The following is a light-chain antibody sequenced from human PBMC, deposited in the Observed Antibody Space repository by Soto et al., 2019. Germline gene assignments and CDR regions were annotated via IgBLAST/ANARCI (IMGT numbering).Light chain of an antibody. J-gene: IGKJ5*01. V-gene: IGKV3-20*01. Sequence: EVVLTQSPGTLSLSRGERATLSCRASGRIYSAYLGWYQQKPGQAPRLLIYGTSSRATGIPDRFSGSGSGTDFTLTISRLEPEDFAVYYCQQYGNSPITFGQGTRLEIK. CDR1: GRIYSAY. CDR3: QQYGNSPIT. CDR2: GTS.